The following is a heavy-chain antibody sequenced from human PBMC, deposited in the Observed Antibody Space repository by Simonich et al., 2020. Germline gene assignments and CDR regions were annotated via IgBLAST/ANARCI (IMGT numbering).Heavy chain of an antibody. CDR1: GYTVTGYY. CDR2: INPNSGGT. J-gene: IGHJ1*01. Sequence: QVQLVQSGAEVKKPGASGKVSCKASGYTVTGYYMHWVRPAPGQGLEWMGGINPNSGGTNYAQKFQGRGTMTRDTSISTAYMELSRLRSDDTAVYYCARSHIATAGTGYFQHWGQGTLVTVSS. V-gene: IGHV1-2*02. CDR3: ARSHIATAGTGYFQH. D-gene: IGHD6-13*01.